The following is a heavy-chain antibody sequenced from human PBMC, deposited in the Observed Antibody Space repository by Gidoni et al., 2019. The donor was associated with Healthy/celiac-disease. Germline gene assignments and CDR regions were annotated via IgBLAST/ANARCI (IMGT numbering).Heavy chain of an antibody. V-gene: IGHV4-34*01. CDR2: INHSGST. CDR3: ARERRGYYYYYGMDV. CDR1: GGSFSGYY. J-gene: IGHJ6*02. Sequence: QVQLQQWGAGLMKPSETLSLTCAAYGGSFSGYYWSWIRQPPGKGLEWIGEINHSGSTNYNPSLKSRVTISVDTSKNQFSLKLSSVTAADTAVYYCARERRGYYYYYGMDVWGQGTTVTVSS.